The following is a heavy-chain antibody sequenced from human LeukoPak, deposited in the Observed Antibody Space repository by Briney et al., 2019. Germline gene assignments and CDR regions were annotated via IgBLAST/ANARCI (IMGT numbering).Heavy chain of an antibody. J-gene: IGHJ3*02. Sequence: SETLSLTCAVSGYAISSGYYCGWVRQPPGKGLEWIGTIFHSGSTYYNPSLKSRVTISVDTSKNQFSLNLSSVTAADTAVYYCARHSQWGVIPWTFDIWGQGTMVTVFS. V-gene: IGHV4-38-2*01. CDR3: ARHSQWGVIPWTFDI. CDR2: IFHSGST. CDR1: GYAISSGYY. D-gene: IGHD3-16*02.